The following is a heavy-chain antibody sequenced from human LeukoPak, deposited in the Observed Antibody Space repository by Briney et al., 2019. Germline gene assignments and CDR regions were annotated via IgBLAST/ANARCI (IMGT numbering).Heavy chain of an antibody. CDR1: GYTFTSYG. D-gene: IGHD3-16*01. V-gene: IGHV1-69*13. J-gene: IGHJ5*02. Sequence: GASVKVSCKASGYTFTSYGISWLRQAPGQGPEWMGGILPMLGRGNYPQKFQGRVTISAEESTNTVYMELSGLTSDDTATYYCAKEGGTFNWFDPWGQGTLVTVSA. CDR3: AKEGGTFNWFDP. CDR2: ILPMLGRG.